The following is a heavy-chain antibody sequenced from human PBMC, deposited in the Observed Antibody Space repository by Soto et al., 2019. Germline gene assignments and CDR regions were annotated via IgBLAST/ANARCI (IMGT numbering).Heavy chain of an antibody. V-gene: IGHV3-7*01. CDR2: IKEDGSVK. J-gene: IGHJ4*02. Sequence: GGSLRHSCAASGFTFSHYWMSWVRQAPGKGLEWVANIKEDGSVKYYMDSVKGRFTISRDNAKNSLYLQMSTLGAEDTAVYYCARIGYSSSPFDYWGQGTLVTVSS. D-gene: IGHD6-6*01. CDR1: GFTFSHYW. CDR3: ARIGYSSSPFDY.